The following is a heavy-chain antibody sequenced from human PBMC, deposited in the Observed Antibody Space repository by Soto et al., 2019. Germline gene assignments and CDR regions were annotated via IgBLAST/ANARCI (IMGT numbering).Heavy chain of an antibody. V-gene: IGHV4-34*01. Sequence: SETLSLTCAVYGGSFSGYYWTWIRQPPGTGLEWIGEINHSGSTNYNPSLKSRVTISVDTSKNQFSLKLTSVPDVDTAVYYCARDKITGLFAYWGQGTLVTVSS. J-gene: IGHJ4*02. D-gene: IGHD2-8*02. CDR3: ARDKITGLFAY. CDR2: INHSGST. CDR1: GGSFSGYY.